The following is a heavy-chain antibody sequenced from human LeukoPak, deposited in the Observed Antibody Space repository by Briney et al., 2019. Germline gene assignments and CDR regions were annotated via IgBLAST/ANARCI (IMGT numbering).Heavy chain of an antibody. Sequence: PGGSLRLPCAASGFTFGDYAMHWARQAPGKGLEWVSGISWNSGNIGYADSVKGRFTISRDNAKNSLSLQMNSLRTEDTALYYCANLHGDYRDYWGQGTLVTVSS. CDR2: ISWNSGNI. CDR1: GFTFGDYA. J-gene: IGHJ4*02. CDR3: ANLHGDYRDY. V-gene: IGHV3-9*01. D-gene: IGHD4-17*01.